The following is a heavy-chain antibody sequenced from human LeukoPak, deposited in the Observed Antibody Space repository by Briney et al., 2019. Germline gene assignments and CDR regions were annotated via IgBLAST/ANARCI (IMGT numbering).Heavy chain of an antibody. CDR1: GGSITNYY. Sequence: SETLSLTCTVSGGSITNYYWSWIRQPPGKGLEWIGYIYYSGSTNYNPSLKSRVTISVDTSKNQFSLKLSSVTAADTAVYYCARTTEGGYTYDYFYYYYMDVWGKGTTVTISS. J-gene: IGHJ6*03. V-gene: IGHV4-59*01. CDR3: ARTTEGGYTYDYFYYYYMDV. D-gene: IGHD5-18*01. CDR2: IYYSGST.